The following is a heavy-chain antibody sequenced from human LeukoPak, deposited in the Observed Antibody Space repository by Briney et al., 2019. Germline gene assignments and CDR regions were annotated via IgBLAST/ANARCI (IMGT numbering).Heavy chain of an antibody. Sequence: GGSLRLSCAAFAFTFSNYATSWVPETPQRGPWRVSIMSTSGSGTYYADSVKGRFTISRDNSKNTLYLQMNSLRAEDTAVYYCARRRDGAGDSFDYWGQGALVTVSS. D-gene: IGHD3-16*01. CDR1: AFTFSNYA. CDR2: MSTSGSGT. J-gene: IGHJ4*02. CDR3: ARRRDGAGDSFDY. V-gene: IGHV3-23*01.